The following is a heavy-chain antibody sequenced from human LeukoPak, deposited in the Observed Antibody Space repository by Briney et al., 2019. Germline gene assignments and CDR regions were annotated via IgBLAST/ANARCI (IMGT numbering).Heavy chain of an antibody. V-gene: IGHV3-7*01. CDR1: GFTFSTYW. J-gene: IGHJ6*02. D-gene: IGHD3-10*01. CDR3: GRDMDV. CDR2: INQDGNGK. Sequence: GGSLRLSCAASGFTFSTYWMSWVRHAPGKGLEWVANINQDGNGKYYLDSVKGRFTISRDNAKNSLYLQINSLRAEDTAVYYCGRDMDVWGQGSTVTVSS.